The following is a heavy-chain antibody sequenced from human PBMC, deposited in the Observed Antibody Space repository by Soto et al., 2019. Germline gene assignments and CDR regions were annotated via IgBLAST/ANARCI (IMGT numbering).Heavy chain of an antibody. CDR2: IKQDGSEK. V-gene: IGHV3-7*01. CDR1: GFTFSSNW. CDR3: ARYSRRSLYNYYYYGMDV. D-gene: IGHD4-4*01. J-gene: IGHJ6*02. Sequence: PAGSLRLSCAASGFTFSSNWMSWVRQAPGKGLEGVANIKQDGSEKDYVDSVKGRFTISRDNAKNSLYLQINSLRPEDTAVYYCARYSRRSLYNYYYYGMDVWGQGTTVTVSS.